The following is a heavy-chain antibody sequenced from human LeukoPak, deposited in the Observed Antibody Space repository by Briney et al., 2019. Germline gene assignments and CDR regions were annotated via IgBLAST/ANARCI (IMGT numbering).Heavy chain of an antibody. D-gene: IGHD2-15*01. J-gene: IGHJ5*02. Sequence: ASVKVSCKASGYTFTSYGISWVRQAPGQGLEWMGGISAYNGNTNYAQKLQGRVTMTTDTSTSTAYMELRSLRSDDTAVYYCAAGYCSGGSCYHHLDYNWFDPWGQGTLVTVSS. CDR3: AAGYCSGGSCYHHLDYNWFDP. V-gene: IGHV1-18*01. CDR1: GYTFTSYG. CDR2: ISAYNGNT.